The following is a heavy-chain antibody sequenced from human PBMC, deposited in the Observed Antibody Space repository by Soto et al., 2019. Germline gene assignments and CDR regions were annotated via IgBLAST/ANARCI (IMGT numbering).Heavy chain of an antibody. D-gene: IGHD3-9*01. J-gene: IGHJ4*02. CDR1: GASFNSAGTP. CDR2: SYHSGSS. CDR3: ARARYYDWCFDL. Sequence: QLQLKESAPDLVDPSQTLSLTCTVPGASFNSAGTPWAWVRQSPGRGLEGIGYSYHSGSSYYNPSLQSRVTISVDRSKAQFYLTLTSVTAADTAVYFCARARYYDWCFDLWGLGTPVTVSS. V-gene: IGHV4-30-2*06.